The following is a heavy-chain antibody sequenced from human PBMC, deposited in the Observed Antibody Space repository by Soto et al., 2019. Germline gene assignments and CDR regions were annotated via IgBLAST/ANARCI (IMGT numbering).Heavy chain of an antibody. V-gene: IGHV3-9*01. CDR1: GFTFDDYS. CDR3: TKSRRGISMVHGFGGMDV. Sequence: GGSLRLSCAASGFTFDDYSMHWVRQVPWKGLEWVSGISWKSGNIGYADSVKGRFTISRDNAKSSLYLQMNSLRAEDTAVYFCTKSRRGISMVHGFGGMDVCGQGTTVTVSS. J-gene: IGHJ6*02. CDR2: ISWKSGNI. D-gene: IGHD6-19*01.